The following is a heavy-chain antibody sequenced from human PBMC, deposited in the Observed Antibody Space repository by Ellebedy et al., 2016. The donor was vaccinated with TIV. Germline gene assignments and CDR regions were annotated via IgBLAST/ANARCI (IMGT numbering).Heavy chain of an antibody. V-gene: IGHV3-7*01. CDR3: ARRGSYGDYAVQVNSWFDR. CDR2: IYQDGSKQ. CDR1: GFSFRSYW. D-gene: IGHD4-17*01. Sequence: PGGSLRLSCVASGFSFRSYWMSWVRQAPGKGLEWVANIYQDGSKQYYVDSVKGRFTISRYNANKSLFLQMNSLRGEDTAVYYCARRGSYGDYAVQVNSWFDRWGRGTLVTVSS. J-gene: IGHJ5*02.